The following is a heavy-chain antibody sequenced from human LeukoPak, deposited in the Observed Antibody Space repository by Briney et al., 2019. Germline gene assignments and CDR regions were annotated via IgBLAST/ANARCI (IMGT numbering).Heavy chain of an antibody. J-gene: IGHJ4*02. Sequence: SGPTLVKPTQTLTLTFTFSGFSLSTSGVGVGWIRQPPGKALEWLALIYWNDDKRYSPSLKSRLTITKDTSKNQVVLTMTNMDPVDTATYYCATIAAAGTDFDYWGQGTLVTVSS. CDR3: ATIAAAGTDFDY. CDR2: IYWNDDK. V-gene: IGHV2-5*01. CDR1: GFSLSTSGVG. D-gene: IGHD6-13*01.